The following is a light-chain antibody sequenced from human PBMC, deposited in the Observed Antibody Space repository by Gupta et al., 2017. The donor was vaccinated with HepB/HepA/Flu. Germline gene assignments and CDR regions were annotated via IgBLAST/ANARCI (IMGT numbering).Light chain of an antibody. Sequence: EIVITQTPLSLSVTPGQSASISCKSSQSLLHADGETYVYWYLQKPGQPPQLLIYEVSKRFSGVPDRCSGSGSDTDFTLKSSRVEAEDVGVYYCMQNVNLHCSFGQGTKLEIK. J-gene: IGKJ2*04. V-gene: IGKV2D-29*01. CDR3: MQNVNLHCS. CDR2: EVS. CDR1: QSLLHADGETY.